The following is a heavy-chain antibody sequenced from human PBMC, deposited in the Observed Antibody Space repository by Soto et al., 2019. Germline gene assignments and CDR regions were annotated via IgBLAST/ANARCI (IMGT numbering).Heavy chain of an antibody. CDR2: IYYSGST. Sequence: QVQLQESGPGLVKPSQTLSLTCTVSGGSISSGGYYWSWIRQHPGKGLEWIGYIYYSGSTYYNPSLKRRVTISVDTSKNQFSLKLSSVTAADTAVYYCARDMAGRGDVFDYWGQGTLVTVSS. D-gene: IGHD2-21*02. CDR1: GGSISSGGYY. V-gene: IGHV4-31*03. J-gene: IGHJ4*02. CDR3: ARDMAGRGDVFDY.